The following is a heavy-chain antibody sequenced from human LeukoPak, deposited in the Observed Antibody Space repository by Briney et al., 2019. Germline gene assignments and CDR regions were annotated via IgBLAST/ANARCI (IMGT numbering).Heavy chain of an antibody. V-gene: IGHV5-51*01. CDR1: GYIFTNYW. Sequence: GESLKISCRASGYIFTNYWIAWVRWMPGEGLQWMGIILPGDSDTRYSPSFRGQVTISAETSTRTAYLQWTSLRASDSAIYYCARQGAGASYYDPTGLPRGAFDSWGQGATVTVSS. CDR3: ARQGAGASYYDPTGLPRGAFDS. D-gene: IGHD3-22*01. CDR2: ILPGDSDT. J-gene: IGHJ3*02.